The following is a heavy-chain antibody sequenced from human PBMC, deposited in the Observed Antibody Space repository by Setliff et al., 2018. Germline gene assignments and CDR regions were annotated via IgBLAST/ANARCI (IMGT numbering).Heavy chain of an antibody. J-gene: IGHJ3*01. Sequence: PGGSLRLSCAASGLTFSDHYMDWVRQAPGKGLEWIDRIRSIADSNTLEYAVSLKCTVTISRDDSRNSPYLQMNSLKTEDTAIYYCARYAKLPHAFDVWGQGKMVTVSS. CDR1: GLTFSDHY. D-gene: IGHD2-8*01. CDR2: IRSIADSNTL. V-gene: IGHV3-72*01. CDR3: ARYAKLPHAFDV.